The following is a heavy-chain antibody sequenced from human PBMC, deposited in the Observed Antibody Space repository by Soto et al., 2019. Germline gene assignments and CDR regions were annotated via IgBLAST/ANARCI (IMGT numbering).Heavy chain of an antibody. D-gene: IGHD1-26*01. CDR2: ISSSSSYI. V-gene: IGHV3-21*01. CDR3: ARGVPTINSGDAFDI. CDR1: GFTFSSYS. J-gene: IGHJ3*02. Sequence: EVQLVESGGGLVKPGGSLRLSCAGSGFTFSSYSMNWVRQAPGKGLEWVSSISSSSSYIYYADSVKGRFTISRDNAKNSLYLQMNSLRAEDTAVYYCARGVPTINSGDAFDIWGQGTMVTVSS.